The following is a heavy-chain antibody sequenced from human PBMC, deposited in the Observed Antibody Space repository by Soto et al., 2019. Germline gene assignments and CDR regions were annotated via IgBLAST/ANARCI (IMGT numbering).Heavy chain of an antibody. CDR2: ISSSSSYI. J-gene: IGHJ6*02. V-gene: IGHV3-21*01. CDR1: GFTFSSYS. D-gene: IGHD2-2*01. Sequence: PGGSLRLSCAASGFTFSSYSMNWVRQAPGKGLEWVSSISSSSSYIYYADSVKGRFTISRDNAKNSLYLQMNSLRAEDTAVYYCASLGYCISTSCYGMDVWGQGTMVTVSS. CDR3: ASLGYCISTSCYGMDV.